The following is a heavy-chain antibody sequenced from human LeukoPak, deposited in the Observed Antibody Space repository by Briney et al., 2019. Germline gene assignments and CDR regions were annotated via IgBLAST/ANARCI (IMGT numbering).Heavy chain of an antibody. J-gene: IGHJ4*02. Sequence: SETLSLTCTVSGGSISSSSYYWGWIRQPPGKGLEWIGSIYYSGSTYYNPSLKSRVTISVDTSKNQFSLKLSSVTAADTAVYYCARDVGACDYWGQGTLVTVSS. CDR1: GGSISSSSYY. CDR2: IYYSGST. D-gene: IGHD1-26*01. V-gene: IGHV4-39*07. CDR3: ARDVGACDY.